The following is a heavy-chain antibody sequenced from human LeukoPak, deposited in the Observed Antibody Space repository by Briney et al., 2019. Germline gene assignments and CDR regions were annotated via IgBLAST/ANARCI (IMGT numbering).Heavy chain of an antibody. Sequence: SQTLSLTCTVSGGSISSGDYYWSWIRQPPGKGLEWIGYIYYSGSTYYNPSLKSRVTISVDTSKNQFSLKLSSVTAADTAVYYCARLRVLWFGELSSYFDYWGQGTLVTVSS. CDR1: GGSISSGDYY. CDR2: IYYSGST. D-gene: IGHD3-10*01. CDR3: ARLRVLWFGELSSYFDY. J-gene: IGHJ4*02. V-gene: IGHV4-30-4*01.